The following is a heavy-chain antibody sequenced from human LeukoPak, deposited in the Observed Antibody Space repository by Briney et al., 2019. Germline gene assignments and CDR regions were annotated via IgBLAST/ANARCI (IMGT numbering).Heavy chain of an antibody. D-gene: IGHD3-22*01. CDR2: IYYSGST. J-gene: IGHJ4*02. V-gene: IGHV4-59*12. CDR1: GGSISSYY. Sequence: SETLSLTCTVSGGSISSYYWSWIRQPPGKGLEWIAYIYYSGSTNYNPSLKSRVTMSLDTSKNQFSLKLTSVTAADTAVYYCARGDRDLGYWGQGALVTVSS. CDR3: ARGDRDLGY.